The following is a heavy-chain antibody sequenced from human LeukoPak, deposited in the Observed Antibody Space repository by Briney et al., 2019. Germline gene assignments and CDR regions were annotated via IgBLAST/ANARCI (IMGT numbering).Heavy chain of an antibody. J-gene: IGHJ4*02. CDR2: IYYSGST. Sequence: PSETLSLTCTVSGGSISSYYWSWIRQPPGKGLEWIGYIYYSGSTNYNPSLKSRVTTSVDTSKNQFSLKLSSVTAADTAVYYCARDVAAAGMGFDYWGQGTLVTVSS. V-gene: IGHV4-59*01. D-gene: IGHD6-13*01. CDR1: GGSISSYY. CDR3: ARDVAAAGMGFDY.